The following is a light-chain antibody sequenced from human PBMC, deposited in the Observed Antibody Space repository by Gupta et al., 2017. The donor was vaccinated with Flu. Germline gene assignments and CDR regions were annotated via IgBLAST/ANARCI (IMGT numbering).Light chain of an antibody. J-gene: IGKJ4*01. CDR1: QSFNNH. CDR2: GAS. V-gene: IGKV1-39*01. CDR3: QQSDTYPLT. Sequence: DIQVTQSPASLSASEGDRVTITCRASQSFNNHLNWYQQKPGRAPKLLIYGASTLHSGVPSRFRGSGSGTDFTLTISSLQPEDFATYYCQQSDTYPLTFGCGTRV.